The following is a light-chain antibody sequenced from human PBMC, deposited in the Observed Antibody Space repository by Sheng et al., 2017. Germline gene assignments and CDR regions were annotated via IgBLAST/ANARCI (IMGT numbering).Light chain of an antibody. J-gene: IGLJ2*01. CDR2: QDD. Sequence: SFELTQTPSVSVSPGQTASISCSGAKLADKYVSWYQQKPGQSPLLVIYQDDKRPSGIPXRFSGSYSGDTATLTISGSQPMDEADYYCQSWDRSAVIFGGATKLSVL. V-gene: IGLV3-1*01. CDR3: QSWDRSAVI. CDR1: KLADKY.